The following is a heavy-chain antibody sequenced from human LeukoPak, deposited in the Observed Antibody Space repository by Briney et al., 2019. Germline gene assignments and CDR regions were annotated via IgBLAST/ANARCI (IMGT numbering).Heavy chain of an antibody. V-gene: IGHV3-23*01. D-gene: IGHD3-9*01. CDR3: AKWGDYDVLTGYYVSDY. CDR2: ITVSGGNT. Sequence: PGASLRLSCAASGFTFSNYAMSWVRQAPGKGLEWVSAITVSGGNTYYADSVKGRFTISRDNSKNTVFLQMNSLRAEDTAVYYCAKWGDYDVLTGYYVSDYWGQGTLVTVSS. J-gene: IGHJ4*02. CDR1: GFTFSNYA.